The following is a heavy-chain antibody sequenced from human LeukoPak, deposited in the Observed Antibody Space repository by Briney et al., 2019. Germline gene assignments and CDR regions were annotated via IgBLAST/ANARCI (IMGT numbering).Heavy chain of an antibody. D-gene: IGHD6-13*01. CDR1: GVSFSSYA. Sequence: GGSLRLSCAASGVSFSSYALSWVRHAPQEGLECVSPISGSGGSTYYADSVKGRFTISRDNYKNTLYLQMNSARAEDTAVYYCAKATYSSSWNLYFEYWGQGTLVTVYS. CDR2: ISGSGGST. V-gene: IGHV3-23*01. CDR3: AKATYSSSWNLYFEY. J-gene: IGHJ4*02.